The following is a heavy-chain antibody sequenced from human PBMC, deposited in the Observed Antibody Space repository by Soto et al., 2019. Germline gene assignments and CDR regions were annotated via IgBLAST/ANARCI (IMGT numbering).Heavy chain of an antibody. V-gene: IGHV1-2*04. Sequence: GASVKVSCTASGYTFTGYYMHWVRQAPGQGLEWMGWINPNSGGTNYAQKFQGWVTMTRDTSISTAYMELSRLRSDDTAVYYCARMGSIFGVVMESYGMDVWGQGTTVTVSS. J-gene: IGHJ6*02. D-gene: IGHD3-3*01. CDR3: ARMGSIFGVVMESYGMDV. CDR1: GYTFTGYY. CDR2: INPNSGGT.